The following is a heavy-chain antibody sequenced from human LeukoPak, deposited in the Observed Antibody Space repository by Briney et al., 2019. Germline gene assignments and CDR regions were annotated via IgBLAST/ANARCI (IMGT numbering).Heavy chain of an antibody. J-gene: IGHJ6*03. CDR1: GFTFSSYS. D-gene: IGHD3-3*01. CDR3: ARDQAFSYYYYYMDV. Sequence: QPGGSLRLSCAASGFTFSSYSMNWVRQAPGKGLEWVANINQDGSEKYYVASVKGRFTISRDNAKNSLYLQMNSLRAEDTAVYYCARDQAFSYYYYYMDVWGKGTTVTVSS. CDR2: INQDGSEK. V-gene: IGHV3-7*01.